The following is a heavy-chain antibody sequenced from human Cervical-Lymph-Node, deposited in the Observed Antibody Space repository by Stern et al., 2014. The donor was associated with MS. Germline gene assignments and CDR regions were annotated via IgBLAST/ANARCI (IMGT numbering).Heavy chain of an antibody. V-gene: IGHV4-59*01. CDR3: ARDYGDYAYYGMDV. CDR2: VSYSGRT. J-gene: IGHJ6*02. CDR1: GGSINNYY. D-gene: IGHD4-17*01. Sequence: QVQLQESGPGLVKPSATLSLTCTVSGGSINNYYWTWIRQPPGKGLEWIGYVSYSGRTKYNPSLKSRVAMSVDTSKKQFSLKLNSVTAADTAVYYCARDYGDYAYYGMDVWGQGTTVTVSS.